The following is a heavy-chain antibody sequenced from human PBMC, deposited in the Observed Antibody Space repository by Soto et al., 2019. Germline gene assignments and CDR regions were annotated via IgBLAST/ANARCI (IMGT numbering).Heavy chain of an antibody. J-gene: IGHJ6*02. V-gene: IGHV3-21*01. D-gene: IGHD3-10*01. CDR2: ISSSSSYI. CDR3: ARDRPTLYKDDYGMDV. Sequence: GGSLRLSCAASGFTFSSYSMNWVRQAPGKGLEWVSSISSSSSYIYYADSVKGRFTISRDNAKNSLYLKMKSLRAEDTAVYYCARDRPTLYKDDYGMDVWGQGTTVTVSS. CDR1: GFTFSSYS.